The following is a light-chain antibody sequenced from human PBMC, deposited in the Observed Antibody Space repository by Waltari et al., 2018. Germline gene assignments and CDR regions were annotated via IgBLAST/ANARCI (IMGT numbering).Light chain of an antibody. CDR2: GAS. CDR3: QQYYSFPFT. Sequence: DIVMTQSPDSLTVSLGERAAINCRSSQFILYESDNKNYLGWYQQKPGQSPKLLISGASTRESGVPNRFSGSGSGTDFTLTISSLQAEDVAVYYCQQYYSFPFTLGQGTKLE. V-gene: IGKV4-1*01. J-gene: IGKJ2*01. CDR1: QFILYESDNKNY.